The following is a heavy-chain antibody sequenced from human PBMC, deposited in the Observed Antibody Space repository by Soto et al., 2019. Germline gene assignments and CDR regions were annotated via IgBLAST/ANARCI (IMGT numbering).Heavy chain of an antibody. D-gene: IGHD6-19*01. Sequence: SETLSLTCTVSGGSISSSSYHWGWIRQPPGKGLEWIGSIYYSGTAYYNPSLKSRVTISVDTSKNQFSLKLSSVTAADTAVYYCARSISVAMDFWGQGTLVTVS. CDR2: IYYSGTA. CDR1: GGSISSSSYH. CDR3: ARSISVAMDF. V-gene: IGHV4-39*01. J-gene: IGHJ4*02.